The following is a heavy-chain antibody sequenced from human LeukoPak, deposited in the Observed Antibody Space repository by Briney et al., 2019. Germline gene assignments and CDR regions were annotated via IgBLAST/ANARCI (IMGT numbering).Heavy chain of an antibody. CDR1: GYTFTSNA. V-gene: IGHV1-18*01. J-gene: IGHJ4*02. CDR2: ISGYIGST. D-gene: IGHD5-24*01. CDR3: ARVGHRDEDYFDY. Sequence: ASVKVSCKASGYTFTSNAMHWVRQAPGQGLQWMGWISGYIGSTNYARKFQGRVSMTTDTSTSTVYMELRSLRSDDTAVYYCARVGHRDEDYFDYWGQGTLVTVSS.